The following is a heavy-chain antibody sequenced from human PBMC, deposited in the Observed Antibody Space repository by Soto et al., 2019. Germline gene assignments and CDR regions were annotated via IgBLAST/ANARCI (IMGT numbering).Heavy chain of an antibody. Sequence: KSSETLSLTCAVSGVSISSTSRWVWVRQPPGKGLEWIGEIYHSGTTNYNPSLKSRVTISLDKSKNHFSLRLTSATAADTAVYYCARAAQLVKNWFDPWGQGTLVTVSS. V-gene: IGHV4-4*02. CDR3: ARAAQLVKNWFDP. CDR1: GVSISSTSR. CDR2: IYHSGTT. D-gene: IGHD6-13*01. J-gene: IGHJ5*02.